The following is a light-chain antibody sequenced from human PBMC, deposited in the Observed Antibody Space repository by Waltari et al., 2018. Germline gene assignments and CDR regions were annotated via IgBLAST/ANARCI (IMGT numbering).Light chain of an antibody. CDR3: HQYSNWPWT. J-gene: IGKJ1*01. V-gene: IGKV3D-15*01. CDR1: QSVDNS. Sequence: EIVMTQSPDILSVSPGERATISCRASQSVDNSLAWYQQKPGQAPRLLVHGVSTRATGIPARFSGSGSGTDFTLTISSLQSEDCAIYHCHQYSNWPWTFGQGTKVEIK. CDR2: GVS.